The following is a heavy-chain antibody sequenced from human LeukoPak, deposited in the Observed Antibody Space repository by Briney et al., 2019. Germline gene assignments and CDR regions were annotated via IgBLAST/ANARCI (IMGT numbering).Heavy chain of an antibody. D-gene: IGHD4-17*01. J-gene: IGHJ4*02. CDR1: GGSISSSSYY. CDR2: IYYSGST. CDR3: ARLTYGDYVVGYFDY. Sequence: SETLSLTCTVSGGSISSSSYYWGWIRQPPGKGLEWIGSIYYSGSTYYNPSLKSRVTISVDTSKNQFSLKLSSVTAADTAVYYCARLTYGDYVVGYFDYWGQGTLVTVSS. V-gene: IGHV4-39*07.